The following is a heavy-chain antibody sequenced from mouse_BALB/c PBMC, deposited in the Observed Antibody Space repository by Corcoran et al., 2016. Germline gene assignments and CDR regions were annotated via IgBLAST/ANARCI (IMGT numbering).Heavy chain of an antibody. D-gene: IGHD2-1*01. V-gene: IGHV14-3*02. Sequence: EVQLQQSGAELVKPGASVKLSCTASGFNIKDTYMHGVKQRPEQGLEWIGRIDPANGNTKYDPKFQGKATITADTSSNTAYLQLSSLTSEDTAVYYCASRDYGNYLAWFAYWGQGTLVTVSA. J-gene: IGHJ3*01. CDR1: GFNIKDTY. CDR2: IDPANGNT. CDR3: ASRDYGNYLAWFAY.